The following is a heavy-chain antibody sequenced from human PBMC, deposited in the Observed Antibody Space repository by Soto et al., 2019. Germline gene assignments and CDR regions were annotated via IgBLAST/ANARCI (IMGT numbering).Heavy chain of an antibody. V-gene: IGHV3-7*04. Sequence: EVQLVESGGGLVQPGGSLRLSCAASGFTFNSYWMTWVRQAPGKGLEWVANIKQDGSEKYYVDSVKGRFTISRENAKNSLYLQMNSLRAEDTAVYYCARGWGLDPWGQGTLVTVSS. J-gene: IGHJ5*02. CDR1: GFTFNSYW. CDR3: ARGWGLDP. D-gene: IGHD1-26*01. CDR2: IKQDGSEK.